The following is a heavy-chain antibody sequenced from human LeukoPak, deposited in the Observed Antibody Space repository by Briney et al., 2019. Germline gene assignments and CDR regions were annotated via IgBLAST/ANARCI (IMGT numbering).Heavy chain of an antibody. J-gene: IGHJ4*02. CDR1: GFIFSSDD. CDR2: IQSNGRNK. V-gene: IGHV3-33*05. Sequence: GGSLRLSCAASGFIFSSDDMHWVRQAPGKGLEWVAGIQSNGRNKYYVDSVKGRFAISRDNSKSSLYLQVNSLRVEDTALYYCARESEGGTGTSCPDYWGQGTLVTVSS. D-gene: IGHD2-2*01. CDR3: ARESEGGTGTSCPDY.